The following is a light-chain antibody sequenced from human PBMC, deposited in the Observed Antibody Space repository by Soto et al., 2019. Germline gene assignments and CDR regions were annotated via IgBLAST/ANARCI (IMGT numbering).Light chain of an antibody. CDR2: GAS. CDR3: LQDINYTWT. V-gene: IGKV3-20*01. Sequence: PLERSTLSCRASLTVSDNYLAWYQQKAGQAPRLVIYGASNRATGIPDRFSASLSGTDGTITISRLEKEDASTYDGLQDINYTWTFGQGTKVDIK. CDR1: LTVSDNY. J-gene: IGKJ1*01.